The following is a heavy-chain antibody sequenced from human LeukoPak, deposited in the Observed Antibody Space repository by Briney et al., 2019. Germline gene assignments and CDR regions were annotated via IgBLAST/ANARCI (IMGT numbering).Heavy chain of an antibody. D-gene: IGHD3-16*02. Sequence: GGSLRLSCAASGVSFSSYGMSWVREAPGKGLEWVSAISGSGGSTYYSYSVNGRFTISSDNSKSTVYLQMKRFRAEDTALYYYARDPRWGELALDDAFDIWGQGTMVTVSS. CDR2: ISGSGGST. CDR1: GVSFSSYG. V-gene: IGHV3-23*01. CDR3: ARDPRWGELALDDAFDI. J-gene: IGHJ3*02.